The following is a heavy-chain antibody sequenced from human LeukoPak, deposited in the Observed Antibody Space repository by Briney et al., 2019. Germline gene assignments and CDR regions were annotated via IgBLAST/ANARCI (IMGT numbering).Heavy chain of an antibody. V-gene: IGHV3-74*01. CDR1: GFTFSNYW. D-gene: IGHD4-17*01. CDR3: ARDLDYGDYHFDY. CDR2: INSDGSGT. Sequence: EGSLRLSCAASGFTFSNYWMHWVRQAPGKGLVRVSRINSDGSGTSYADSVKGRFTISRDNANNTLYLQMSSLRAGDTAVYYCARDLDYGDYHFDYWGQGTLVTVSS. J-gene: IGHJ4*02.